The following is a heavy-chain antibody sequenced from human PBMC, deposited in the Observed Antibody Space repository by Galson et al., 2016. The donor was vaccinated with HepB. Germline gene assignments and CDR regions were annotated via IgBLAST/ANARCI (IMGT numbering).Heavy chain of an antibody. J-gene: IGHJ6*03. D-gene: IGHD7-27*01. V-gene: IGHV3-23*01. Sequence: SLRLSCAASGFAFSTSGMSWVRQTPGRGLEWVSGITGTGATTHYADSVKGRFTISRDNSKNTLYLQMSSRGAEDTAVYYCAKGGLSRLRMPKASGVSYMDVWGKGTTVTVS. CDR1: GFAFSTSG. CDR2: ITGTGATT. CDR3: AKGGLSRLRMPKASGVSYMDV.